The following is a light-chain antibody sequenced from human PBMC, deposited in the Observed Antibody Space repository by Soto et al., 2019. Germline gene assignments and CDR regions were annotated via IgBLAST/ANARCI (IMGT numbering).Light chain of an antibody. Sequence: VVMTQSPATLSVSPGERATLSCRASQSVRSNLAWYQQKPGQAPRLLIYGASTRATGIPARFSGSGSGTEFTLTISSLRSEDFAVYYCQQYNNWPPLTFGGGTKVEIK. CDR3: QQYNNWPPLT. V-gene: IGKV3-15*01. CDR1: QSVRSN. CDR2: GAS. J-gene: IGKJ4*01.